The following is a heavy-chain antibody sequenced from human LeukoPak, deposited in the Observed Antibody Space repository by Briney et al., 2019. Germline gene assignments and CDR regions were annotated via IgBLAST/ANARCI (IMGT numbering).Heavy chain of an antibody. Sequence: ASVKVSFKASGYTFTGYYMHWVRQAPGQGLEWMGWINPNSGGTNYAQKFQGRVTMTRDTSISTAYMELSRLRSDDTAVYYCARAADYYDSSGPWYFDYWGQGTLVTVSS. CDR2: INPNSGGT. J-gene: IGHJ4*02. CDR3: ARAADYYDSSGPWYFDY. CDR1: GYTFTGYY. D-gene: IGHD3-22*01. V-gene: IGHV1-2*02.